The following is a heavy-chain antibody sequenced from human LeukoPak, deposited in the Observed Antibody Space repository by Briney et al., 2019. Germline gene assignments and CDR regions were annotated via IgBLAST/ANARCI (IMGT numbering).Heavy chain of an antibody. CDR1: GYTFTGYD. J-gene: IGHJ4*02. Sequence: ASLKVSCKASGYTFTGYDMHWGRQAPGQGRGGMGWININIGGTNYAHNSHCRVNITSATSISTDYMELRRLRSDATAVYYCSRAMRRGVGNIGYGYWGQGTLVTVSS. D-gene: IGHD2-15*01. V-gene: IGHV1-2*02. CDR3: SRAMRRGVGNIGYGY. CDR2: ININIGGT.